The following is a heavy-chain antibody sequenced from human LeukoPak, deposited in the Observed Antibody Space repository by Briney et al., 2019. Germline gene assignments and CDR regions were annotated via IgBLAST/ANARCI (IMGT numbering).Heavy chain of an antibody. V-gene: IGHV4-59*01. J-gene: IGHJ5*02. D-gene: IGHD4-23*01. Sequence: KPSETLSLTCTVSGGSISSYYWSWIRQPPGKGLEWIGYIYTSGSTNYNPSLKSRVTISVDTSKNQFSLKLSSVTAADTAVYYCARDDYGGNWFDPWGQGTLVTVSS. CDR1: GGSISSYY. CDR3: ARDDYGGNWFDP. CDR2: IYTSGST.